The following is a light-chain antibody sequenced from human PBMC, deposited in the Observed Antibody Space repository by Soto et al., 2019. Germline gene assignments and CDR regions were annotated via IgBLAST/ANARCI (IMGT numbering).Light chain of an antibody. CDR2: WAS. CDR1: QSVLFSSNNQNY. V-gene: IGKV4-1*01. J-gene: IGKJ2*01. Sequence: DIVMTQSPDSLAVSLGERATINCKSSQSVLFSSNNQNYLAWYQHKAGQPPKLLIYWASTRESGVPDRFSGSGSGTDFTLTISSLQAEDVAVYYCQQYWRSPYTLGQGTKVEIK. CDR3: QQYWRSPYT.